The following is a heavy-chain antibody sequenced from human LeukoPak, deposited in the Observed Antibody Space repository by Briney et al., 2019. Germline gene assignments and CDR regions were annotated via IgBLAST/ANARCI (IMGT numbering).Heavy chain of an antibody. J-gene: IGHJ3*02. CDR3: ARAAAALDAFDI. CDR2: INDSGST. D-gene: IGHD2-2*01. CDR1: GGSFSGYY. V-gene: IGHV4-34*01. Sequence: TSETLSLTCAVSGGSFSGYYWSWIRQPPGEGLEWIGEINDSGSTNYNPSLKSRVTISVDTSKNQFSLKLSSVTAADTAVYYCARAAAALDAFDIWGQGTTVTVSS.